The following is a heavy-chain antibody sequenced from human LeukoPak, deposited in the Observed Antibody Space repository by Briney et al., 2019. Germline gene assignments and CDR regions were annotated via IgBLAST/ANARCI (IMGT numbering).Heavy chain of an antibody. CDR1: GFTFSRYA. J-gene: IGHJ4*02. V-gene: IGHV3-23*01. D-gene: IGHD3-22*01. CDR3: AKCDSSGYVEDY. Sequence: GGSLRLSCAGSGFTFSRYAMSWVRHSPGKGREWVSSISGSGGSTWYADSVKGRFTISRDNSQNTLYVQVNSLRAEDTAVYYCAKCDSSGYVEDYWGQGTLVTVSS. CDR2: ISGSGGST.